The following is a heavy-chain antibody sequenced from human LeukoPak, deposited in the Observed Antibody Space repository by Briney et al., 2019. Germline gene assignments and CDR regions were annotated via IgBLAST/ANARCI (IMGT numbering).Heavy chain of an antibody. CDR1: GYSFTSYW. Sequence: PGESLKISCKGSGYSFTSYWTGWVRQMPGKGLEWMGIIYPGDSDTRYNPSFQGQVTISADKSISTAYLQWSSLKASDTAMYYCARLPTRFLEWLSWYYFDYWGQGTLVTVSS. V-gene: IGHV5-51*01. J-gene: IGHJ4*02. CDR2: IYPGDSDT. D-gene: IGHD3-3*01. CDR3: ARLPTRFLEWLSWYYFDY.